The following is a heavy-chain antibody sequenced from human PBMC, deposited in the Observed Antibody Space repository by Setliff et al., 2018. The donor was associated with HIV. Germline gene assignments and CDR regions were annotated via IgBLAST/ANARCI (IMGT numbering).Heavy chain of an antibody. Sequence: ASVKVSCKTSGYTFTDYFIHWVRQAPGQGLEWMGWINPKSGATNFAQKFQVRVTMTRDTSINKAYMEVNRLRSDDTAIYYCARAYSANYRGGGHFDYWGQGTLVTVSS. CDR2: INPKSGAT. J-gene: IGHJ4*02. CDR3: ARAYSANYRGGGHFDY. CDR1: GYTFTDYF. D-gene: IGHD1-7*01. V-gene: IGHV1-2*02.